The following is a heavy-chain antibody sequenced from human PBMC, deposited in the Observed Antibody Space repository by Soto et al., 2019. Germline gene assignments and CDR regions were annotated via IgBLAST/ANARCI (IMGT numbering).Heavy chain of an antibody. Sequence: PGGSLRLSCAASGFTFSSYAMSWVRQAPGKGLEWVSAFSGSGGSTYYADSVKGRFTISRDNSKNTLYLQMNSLRAEDTAVYYCAKDLVAVAGTIAWFDPWGQGTLVTVSS. CDR3: AKDLVAVAGTIAWFDP. CDR1: GFTFSSYA. V-gene: IGHV3-23*01. D-gene: IGHD6-19*01. CDR2: FSGSGGST. J-gene: IGHJ5*02.